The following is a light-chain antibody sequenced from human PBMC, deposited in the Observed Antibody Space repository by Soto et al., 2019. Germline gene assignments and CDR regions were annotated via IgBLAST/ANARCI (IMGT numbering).Light chain of an antibody. V-gene: IGKV3-11*01. CDR3: HQRSNWPLT. Sequence: ELVLTQSPATLSLSPGGSATLSCRASQSVSKYLAWYQQEPGQALRLLIYDASKRAAGIPARFSGSGSGTDFTLTISSLEPDDFAVYFGHQRSNWPLTFGGGNKLEIK. CDR1: QSVSKY. CDR2: DAS. J-gene: IGKJ4*01.